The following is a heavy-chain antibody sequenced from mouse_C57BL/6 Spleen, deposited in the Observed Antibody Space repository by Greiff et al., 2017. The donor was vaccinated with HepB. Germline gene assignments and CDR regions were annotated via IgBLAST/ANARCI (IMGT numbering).Heavy chain of an antibody. D-gene: IGHD1-1*01. CDR1: GYTFTDYN. V-gene: IGHV1-22*01. J-gene: IGHJ2*01. CDR3: ASPYYYGSIHYFDY. CDR2: INPNNGGT. Sequence: EVQLQQSGPELVKPGASVKMSCKASGYTFTDYNMHWVKQSHGKSLEWIGYINPNNGGTSYNQKFKGKATLTVNKSSSTAYMELRSLTSEDSAVYYCASPYYYGSIHYFDYWGQGTTLTVSS.